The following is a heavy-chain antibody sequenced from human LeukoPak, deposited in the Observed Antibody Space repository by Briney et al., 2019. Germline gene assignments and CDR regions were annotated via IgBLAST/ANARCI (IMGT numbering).Heavy chain of an antibody. J-gene: IGHJ4*02. Sequence: KSSETLSLTCTVSGVSIINNYYYWGWIRQPPGKGLEWIGSISYSGTTYYTPSLESRVTISVDTSTNQFSLTLSSVTAADTAVYFCARQVITFGVFIAHYFDYWGQGTLVTVSS. V-gene: IGHV4-39*01. D-gene: IGHD3-16*02. CDR2: ISYSGTT. CDR1: GVSIINNYYY. CDR3: ARQVITFGVFIAHYFDY.